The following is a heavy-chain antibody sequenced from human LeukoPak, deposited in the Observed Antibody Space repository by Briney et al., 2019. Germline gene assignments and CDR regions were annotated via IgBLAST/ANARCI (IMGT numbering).Heavy chain of an antibody. D-gene: IGHD6-6*01. Sequence: GASVKVSCKASGYTFTGYYMHWVRQAPGQGLEWMGWINPNSGGTNYAQKFQGRVTMTRDTSISTAYMELSRLRSDDTAVYYCARAAAHLRSYYFDYWGQGTLVTVSS. V-gene: IGHV1-2*02. CDR2: INPNSGGT. CDR1: GYTFTGYY. CDR3: ARAAAHLRSYYFDY. J-gene: IGHJ4*02.